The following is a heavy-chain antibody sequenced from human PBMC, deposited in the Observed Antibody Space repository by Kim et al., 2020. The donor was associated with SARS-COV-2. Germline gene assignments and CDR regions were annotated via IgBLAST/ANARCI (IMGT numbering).Heavy chain of an antibody. D-gene: IGHD3-16*02. CDR1: GGSISSSSYY. CDR2: IYYSGST. CDR3: ARRRDYVWGSYRYNGGIDY. J-gene: IGHJ4*02. V-gene: IGHV4-39*01. Sequence: SETLSLTCTVSGGSISSSSYYWGWIRQPPGKGLEWIGSIYYSGSTYYNPSLKSRVTISVDTSKNQFSLKLSSVTAADTAVYYCARRRDYVWGSYRYNGGIDYWGQGTLVTVSS.